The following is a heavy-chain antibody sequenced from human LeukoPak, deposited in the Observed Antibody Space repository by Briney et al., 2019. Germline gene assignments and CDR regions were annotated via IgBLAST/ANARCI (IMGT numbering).Heavy chain of an antibody. Sequence: ETLSLTCTVSGGSISSSSYWMHWVRQAPGKGLVWVSRINSDGSSTKCADSVKGRFTISRDNAKNTLYLQMNSLRAEDTAVYYCAALDHGHDYWGQGTLVTVSS. CDR3: AALDHGHDY. V-gene: IGHV3-74*03. CDR2: INSDGSST. CDR1: GGSISSSSYW. J-gene: IGHJ4*02.